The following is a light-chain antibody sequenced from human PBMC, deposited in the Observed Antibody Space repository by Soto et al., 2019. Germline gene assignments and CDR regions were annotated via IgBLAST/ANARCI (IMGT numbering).Light chain of an antibody. V-gene: IGKV3-15*01. J-gene: IGKJ1*01. CDR1: QALNTR. Sequence: VVMTQSPATLSAFPGDRVTLSCRASQALNTRLAWYQHKPGQAPRLLIYGASIRATGIPARFSGSGSGTEFTLTISTLQSEDFAIYYCQHYNNWPPWKCGQGTKVDIK. CDR3: QHYNNWPPWK. CDR2: GAS.